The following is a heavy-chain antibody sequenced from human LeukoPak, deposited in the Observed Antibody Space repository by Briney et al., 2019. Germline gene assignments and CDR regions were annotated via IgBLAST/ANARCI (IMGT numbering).Heavy chain of an antibody. CDR1: GYTFTSYD. CDR2: MNPNSGNT. J-gene: IGHJ4*02. V-gene: IGHV1-8*01. Sequence: ASVKVSCKASGYTFTSYDINWVRQATGQGLEWMGWMNPNSGNTGYAQKFQGRVTMTRNTSISTAYMELSSLRSEDTAVYYCASSDVDTAMVGGDYWGQGTLVTVSS. D-gene: IGHD5-18*01. CDR3: ASSDVDTAMVGGDY.